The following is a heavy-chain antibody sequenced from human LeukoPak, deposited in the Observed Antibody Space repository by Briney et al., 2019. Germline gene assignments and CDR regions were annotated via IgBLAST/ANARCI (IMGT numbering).Heavy chain of an antibody. CDR2: INPLSGGT. CDR3: ARGDVYFDY. Sequence: ASVKFSCKASGYTFTDYYIYWVRQRPGQGLEWMGWINPLSGGTNYAQRFQGRVTLTRDTSISTAYMELSRLRSDDTAVFYCARGDVYFDYWGQGTLVTVSS. J-gene: IGHJ4*02. V-gene: IGHV1-2*02. CDR1: GYTFTDYY.